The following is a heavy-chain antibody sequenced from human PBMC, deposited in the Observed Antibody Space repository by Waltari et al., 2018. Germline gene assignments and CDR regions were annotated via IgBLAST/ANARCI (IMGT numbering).Heavy chain of an antibody. Sequence: MGIIYPGDSDTTYSPSFQGRVTISADKSISTVYLHWSSLKASDTAMYYCARRLMVPGGLFLDFFDSWGQGTLVTVSS. D-gene: IGHD2-8*01. V-gene: IGHV5-51*01. J-gene: IGHJ5*01. CDR3: ARRLMVPGGLFLDFFDS. CDR2: IYPGDSDT.